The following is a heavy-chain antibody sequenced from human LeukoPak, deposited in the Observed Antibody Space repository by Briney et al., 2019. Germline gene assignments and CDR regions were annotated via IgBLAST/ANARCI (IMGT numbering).Heavy chain of an antibody. Sequence: GASVKVSCKASGYTFTDHFIHWVRQAPGQGLEWVGWINPNTGDTDFAQKFQGRVTMTRDTSISTAYMELSRLRSDDTAVYYCAREDTMVRGTIPEYFQHWGQGTLVTVSS. J-gene: IGHJ1*01. CDR1: GYTFTDHF. CDR2: INPNTGDT. D-gene: IGHD3-10*01. V-gene: IGHV1-2*02. CDR3: AREDTMVRGTIPEYFQH.